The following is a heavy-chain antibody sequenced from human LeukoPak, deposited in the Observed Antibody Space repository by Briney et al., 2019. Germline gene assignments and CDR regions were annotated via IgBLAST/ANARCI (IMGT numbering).Heavy chain of an antibody. D-gene: IGHD6-13*01. Sequence: ASVTVSCKASGYTFNSYDIKWVRQDPGHGLEWIGWMNPNRCNSGYAQKFQGRDTITSNTTLGQEYILLSGLRCEGSAVDCCVRGRVEAAAGFDYWGQGTLVTVSS. CDR1: GYTFNSYD. CDR2: MNPNRCNS. CDR3: VRGRVEAAAGFDY. J-gene: IGHJ4*02. V-gene: IGHV1-8*01.